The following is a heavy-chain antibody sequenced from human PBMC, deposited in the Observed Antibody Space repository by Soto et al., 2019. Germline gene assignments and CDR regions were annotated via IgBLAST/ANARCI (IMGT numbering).Heavy chain of an antibody. CDR1: GFTFSSYA. J-gene: IGHJ4*02. CDR3: ARAYGAGGYYDSSGYYIQDY. V-gene: IGHV3-30-3*01. D-gene: IGHD3-22*01. Sequence: QVQLVESGGGVVQPGRSLRLSCAASGFTFSSYAMHWVRQAPGKGLEWVAVISYDGSNKYYADSVKGRFTISRDNSKNTLYLQMNRLRAEDTAVYYCARAYGAGGYYDSSGYYIQDYWGQGTLVTVSS. CDR2: ISYDGSNK.